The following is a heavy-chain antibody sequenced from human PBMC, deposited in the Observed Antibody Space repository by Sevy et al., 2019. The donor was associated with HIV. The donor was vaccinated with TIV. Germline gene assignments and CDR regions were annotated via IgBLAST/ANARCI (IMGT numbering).Heavy chain of an antibody. CDR1: GFTFSTYT. V-gene: IGHV3-21*01. J-gene: IGHJ3*01. Sequence: GGSLRLSCAASGFTFSTYTMNWVRQAPGKGLEWVSSISSSSNYIYYADSVKSRFTISRDNDKNSLYLQMNSLRAEDTDVYYCVRPYGLGSWEGFDVWGQGTMVTVSS. CDR3: VRPYGLGSWEGFDV. D-gene: IGHD3-10*01. CDR2: ISSSSNYI.